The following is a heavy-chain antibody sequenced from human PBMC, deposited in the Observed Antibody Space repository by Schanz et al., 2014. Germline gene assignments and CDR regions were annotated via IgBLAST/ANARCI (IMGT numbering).Heavy chain of an antibody. Sequence: EVQLLESGGGLVKPGGSLRLSCLASGFTFSTTWMNWVRQAPGKGLEWVSGMSGSGSTADYADSVKGRFTISRDNSRKTLYLQMNSLRADDTAVYYCAKDLYNYGIFDSWGQGTLVTVSS. V-gene: IGHV3-23*01. D-gene: IGHD3-16*01. CDR2: MSGSGSTA. CDR3: AKDLYNYGIFDS. CDR1: GFTFSTTW. J-gene: IGHJ5*01.